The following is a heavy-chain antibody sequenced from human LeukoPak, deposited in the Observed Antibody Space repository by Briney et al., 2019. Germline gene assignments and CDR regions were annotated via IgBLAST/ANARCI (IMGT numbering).Heavy chain of an antibody. Sequence: PGGSLRLSCAAPGFTFSSYSMNWVRQAPGKGLEWVSYISSSSSTIYYADSVKGRFTISRDNAKNSLYLQMNSLRTEDTALYYCAKDITERGRYGMDVWGQGTTVTVSS. CDR2: ISSSSSTI. CDR3: AKDITERGRYGMDV. CDR1: GFTFSSYS. V-gene: IGHV3-48*01. J-gene: IGHJ6*02. D-gene: IGHD1-14*01.